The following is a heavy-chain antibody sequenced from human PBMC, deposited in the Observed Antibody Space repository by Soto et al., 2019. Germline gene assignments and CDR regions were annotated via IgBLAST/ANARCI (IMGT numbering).Heavy chain of an antibody. V-gene: IGHV1-18*01. J-gene: IGHJ4*02. CDR3: ARENYGDYGY. CDR1: GYTFTTYG. CDR2: ISTYNANT. Sequence: QVQLVQSGAEVKKPGASVKVSCKASGYTFTTYGISWVRQAPGKGLEWMGWISTYNANTNDSQKLHGRVTMTTNTSTSTAYMELRSLRSDDTAVYSCARENYGDYGYWGQGTLVTVSS. D-gene: IGHD4-17*01.